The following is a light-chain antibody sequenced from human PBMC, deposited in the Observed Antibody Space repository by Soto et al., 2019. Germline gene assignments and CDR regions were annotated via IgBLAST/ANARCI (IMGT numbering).Light chain of an antibody. CDR3: QQYGSSPIT. CDR2: DAS. Sequence: EIVLTQSPGTLSLSPGERATLSCRASQTVSGSKLGRYQQKPGQAPRLLIYDASGRVTGIPDRFSGSGSGTDFTLTISRLEPEDFAVYYCQQYGSSPITFGQGTRLEIK. J-gene: IGKJ5*01. CDR1: QTVSGSK. V-gene: IGKV3-20*01.